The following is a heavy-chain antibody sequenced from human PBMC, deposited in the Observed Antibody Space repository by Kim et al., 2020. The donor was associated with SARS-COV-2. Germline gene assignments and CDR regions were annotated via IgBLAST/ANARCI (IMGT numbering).Heavy chain of an antibody. CDR1: GGSISSYY. CDR2: IYYSGST. J-gene: IGHJ4*02. Sequence: SETLSLTCTVSGGSISSYYWSWIRQPPGKGLEWIGYIYYSGSTNYNPSLKSRVTISVDTSKNQFSLKLSSVTAADTAVYYCAGKQLVPYYFDYWGQGTLV. D-gene: IGHD6-6*01. V-gene: IGHV4-59*13. CDR3: AGKQLVPYYFDY.